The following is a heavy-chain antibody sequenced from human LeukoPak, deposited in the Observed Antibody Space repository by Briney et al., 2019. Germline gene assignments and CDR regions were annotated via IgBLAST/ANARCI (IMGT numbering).Heavy chain of an antibody. CDR2: ISWKSGSI. J-gene: IGHJ4*02. CDR3: AKDSTRDGYNLLDY. V-gene: IGHV3-9*03. D-gene: IGHD5-24*01. CDR1: GFTFDDYA. Sequence: PGGSLRLSCAASGFTFDDYAMHWVRQAPGKGLEWVSGISWKSGSIGYADSVKGRFTISRDNAKNSLYLQMNSLRAEDMALYYCAKDSTRDGYNLLDYWGQGTLVTVSS.